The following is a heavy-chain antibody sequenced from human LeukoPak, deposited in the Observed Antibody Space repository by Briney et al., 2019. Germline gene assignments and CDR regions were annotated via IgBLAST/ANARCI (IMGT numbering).Heavy chain of an antibody. D-gene: IGHD2-21*01. V-gene: IGHV4-30-4*08. CDR2: IYYSGST. J-gene: IGHJ6*03. Sequence: PSETLSLTCTVSGGSISSGDYYWSWIRQPPGKGLEWIGYIYYSGSTYYNPSLKSRVTISVDTSKNQFSLKLSSVTAADTAVYYCARERASPYYYYMDVWGKGTTVTVSS. CDR3: ARERASPYYYYMDV. CDR1: GGSISSGDYY.